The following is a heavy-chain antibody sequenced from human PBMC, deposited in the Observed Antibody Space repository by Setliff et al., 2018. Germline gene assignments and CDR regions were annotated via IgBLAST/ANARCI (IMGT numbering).Heavy chain of an antibody. CDR1: GFSFSTSGVN. Sequence: SGPTLVNPTPTLTLTCNYSGFSFSTSGVNVGWIRQPPGKALEWLALIYWDDDKHYRPSLKSRLTITKDTSKNQVVLTMTNIDPADTATYFCVHNFRGPNWYRGASAFDVWGQGTMVTVSS. CDR2: IYWDDDK. J-gene: IGHJ3*01. CDR3: VHNFRGPNWYRGASAFDV. V-gene: IGHV2-5*02. D-gene: IGHD3-10*01.